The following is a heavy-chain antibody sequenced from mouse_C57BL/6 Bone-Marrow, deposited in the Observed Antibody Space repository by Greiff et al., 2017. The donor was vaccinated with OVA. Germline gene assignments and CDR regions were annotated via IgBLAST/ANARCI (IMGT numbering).Heavy chain of an antibody. J-gene: IGHJ2*01. CDR2: INPGSGGT. V-gene: IGHV1-54*01. CDR3: ARGDYYGSSFPY. Sequence: LQESGAELVRPGTSVKVSCKASGYAFTNYLIEWVKQRPGQGLEWIGVINPGSGGTNYNEKFKGKATLTADKSSSTAYMQLSSLTSEDSAVYFCARGDYYGSSFPYWGQGTTLTVSS. CDR1: GYAFTNYL. D-gene: IGHD1-1*01.